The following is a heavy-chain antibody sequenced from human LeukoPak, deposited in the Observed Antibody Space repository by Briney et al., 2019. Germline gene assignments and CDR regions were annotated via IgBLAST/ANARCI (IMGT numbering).Heavy chain of an antibody. J-gene: IGHJ4*02. CDR3: TTWSYSANGFDY. V-gene: IGHV3-15*01. CDR1: GFIFSNAW. D-gene: IGHD1-26*01. CDR2: IKSNIVDGTT. Sequence: GGSLRLSCAASGFIFSNAWMSWVRQTPGKGLEGSGRIKSNIVDGTTDYAAPLKGRFTISRDDSKNMLFLEMSSLKTEDTGMYFCTTWSYSANGFDYWGQGALVTVSS.